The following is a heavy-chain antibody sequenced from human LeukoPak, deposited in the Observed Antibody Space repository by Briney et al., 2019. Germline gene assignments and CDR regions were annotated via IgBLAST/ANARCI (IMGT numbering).Heavy chain of an antibody. CDR2: INTDGSRT. J-gene: IGHJ3*02. D-gene: IGHD2-15*01. CDR3: ARDFDCSGGSCYPTEAFDI. V-gene: IGHV3-74*01. Sequence: GGSLRLSCAASGFTFNSYWIHWVRQAPGKGLVWVSRINTDGSRTNYADSVKGRFTISRDNSKNTLYLQMNSLRAEDTAVYYCARDFDCSGGSCYPTEAFDIWGQGTMVTVSS. CDR1: GFTFNSYW.